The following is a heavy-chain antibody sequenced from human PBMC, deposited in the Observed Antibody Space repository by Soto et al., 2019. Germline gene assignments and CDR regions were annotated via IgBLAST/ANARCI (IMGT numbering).Heavy chain of an antibody. J-gene: IGHJ3*02. CDR3: ARAVYWNLGPDAFDI. V-gene: IGHV3-11*01. Sequence: PGGSLRLSCAASGFTFSDYYMSWIRQAPGKGLEWVSYLSSSGSTIYYADSVKGRFTISRDNAKNSLYLQMNSLRAEDTAVYYCARAVYWNLGPDAFDIWGQGTMVTVSS. D-gene: IGHD1-7*01. CDR2: LSSSGSTI. CDR1: GFTFSDYY.